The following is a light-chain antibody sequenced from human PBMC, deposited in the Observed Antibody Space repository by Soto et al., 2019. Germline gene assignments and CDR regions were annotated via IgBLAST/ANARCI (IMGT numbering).Light chain of an antibody. CDR3: QQYNNWPPYT. V-gene: IGKV3-15*01. J-gene: IGKJ2*01. CDR2: GAS. Sequence: EIVMTQSPATLSVSPGERATLSCRASQSVSSNLAWYQQKPGQAPRLLIYGASTRASGIPARFIVSGSVTEFTLTISSLQSEDFAVYYCQQYNNWPPYTFGQGTKLEIK. CDR1: QSVSSN.